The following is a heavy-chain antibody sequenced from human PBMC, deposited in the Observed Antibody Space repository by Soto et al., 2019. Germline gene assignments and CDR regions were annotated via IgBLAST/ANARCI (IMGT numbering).Heavy chain of an antibody. Sequence: SETLSLTCTVSGGSITNYYWNWIRQPPGKGLEWIGYVFSSGSTKYNPSLKSRVTISLDTSKNQFSLNLNFVTAADPTVYYCASSILRGIIARPLDYWGQGTLVTVSS. CDR3: ASSILRGIIARPLDY. V-gene: IGHV4-59*08. D-gene: IGHD3-10*01. CDR1: GGSITNYY. CDR2: VFSSGST. J-gene: IGHJ4*02.